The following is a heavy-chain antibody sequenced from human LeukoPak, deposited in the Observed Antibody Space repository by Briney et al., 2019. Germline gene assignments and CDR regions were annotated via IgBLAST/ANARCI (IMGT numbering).Heavy chain of an antibody. J-gene: IGHJ4*02. CDR3: ARVLYSSGWYFDY. Sequence: GASVKVSCKASGGTFSSYAISWVRQAPGQGLEWMGGIIPIFGRANYAQKFQGRVTITTDDSTSTASMELSSLTSDDAAVYYCARVLYSSGWYFDYWGQGTLVTVSS. D-gene: IGHD6-19*01. V-gene: IGHV1-69*05. CDR1: GGTFSSYA. CDR2: IIPIFGRA.